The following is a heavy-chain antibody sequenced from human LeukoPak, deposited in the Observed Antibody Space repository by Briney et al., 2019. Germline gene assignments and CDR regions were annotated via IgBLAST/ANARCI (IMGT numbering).Heavy chain of an antibody. D-gene: IGHD2-15*01. CDR3: ARTRPGSSGGKVLGHWFDP. CDR1: GYTFTGYY. CDR2: INPNSGGT. Sequence: ASVTVSCKASGYTFTGYYMHWVRQAPGQGLEWMGWINPNSGGTNYAQKFQGRVTMTRDTSISTAYMELRRLRSDDTAVYYCARTRPGSSGGKVLGHWFDPWGQGTMVTVSS. J-gene: IGHJ5*02. V-gene: IGHV1-2*02.